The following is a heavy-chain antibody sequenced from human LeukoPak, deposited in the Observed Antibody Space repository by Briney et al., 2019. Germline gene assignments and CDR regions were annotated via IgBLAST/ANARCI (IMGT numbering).Heavy chain of an antibody. D-gene: IGHD6-13*01. V-gene: IGHV3-23*01. CDR3: AKVSGIAAAGTLGY. J-gene: IGHJ4*02. CDR1: GFTFSSYA. Sequence: PGGSLRLSCAASGFTFSSYAMSWVRQAPGKGLEWVSAISGSGGSTYYADSVKGRLTISRDNSKNTLYLQMNSLRAEDTAVYYCAKVSGIAAAGTLGYWGQGNLVTVSS. CDR2: ISGSGGST.